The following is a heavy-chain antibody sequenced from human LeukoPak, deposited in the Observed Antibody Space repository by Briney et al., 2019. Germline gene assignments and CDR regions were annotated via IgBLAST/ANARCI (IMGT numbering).Heavy chain of an antibody. CDR2: ISSSSSTI. CDR3: ASKPAAIPIDAFDI. CDR1: GFTFSSYS. V-gene: IGHV3-48*01. Sequence: GGSLRLSCAASGFTFSSYSMNWVRQAPGKGLEWVSYISSSSSTIYYADSVKGRFTISRDNAKNSLYLQMNSLRGEDTAVYYCASKPAAIPIDAFDIWGQGTMVTVSS. D-gene: IGHD2-2*01. J-gene: IGHJ3*02.